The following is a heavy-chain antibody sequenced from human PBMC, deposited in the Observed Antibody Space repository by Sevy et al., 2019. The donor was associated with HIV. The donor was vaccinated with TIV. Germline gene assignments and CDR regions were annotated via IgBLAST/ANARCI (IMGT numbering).Heavy chain of an antibody. CDR2: ISPHNGDT. J-gene: IGHJ5*02. V-gene: IGHV1-18*01. Sequence: ASVKVSCKASGYTFTNYGISWVRQAPGQGLEWIGWISPHNGDTNYAQKLQGRVTMTTDTSTSTAYMELRSLRSDETPVYYCARRIYYDSSAYYWWFDPWGQGTLVTVSS. CDR3: ARRIYYDSSAYYWWFDP. CDR1: GYTFTNYG. D-gene: IGHD3-22*01.